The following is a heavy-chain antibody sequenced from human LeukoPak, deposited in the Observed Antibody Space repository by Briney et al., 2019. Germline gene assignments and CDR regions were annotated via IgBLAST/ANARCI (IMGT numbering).Heavy chain of an antibody. V-gene: IGHV4-61*02. Sequence: PSETLSLTCTVSASISSGDYFWNWIRQPAGKGLEWIGRVSTSGSTNYNPSLKSRVTISVDTSKNQFSLKLSSVTAADTAVYYCARAPLGYCSSTSCYTDAFDIWGQGTMVTVSS. CDR1: ASISSGDYF. CDR3: ARAPLGYCSSTSCYTDAFDI. CDR2: VSTSGST. D-gene: IGHD2-2*02. J-gene: IGHJ3*02.